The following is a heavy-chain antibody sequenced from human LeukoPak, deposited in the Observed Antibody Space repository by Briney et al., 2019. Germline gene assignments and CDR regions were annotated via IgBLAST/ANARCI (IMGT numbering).Heavy chain of an antibody. V-gene: IGHV1-69*04. CDR3: AGNLGYSYGYLTDC. CDR1: GGTFSSYA. CDR2: IIPILGIA. J-gene: IGHJ4*02. D-gene: IGHD5-18*01. Sequence: SVKVSCKASGGTFSSYAISWVRQAPGQGLEWMGRIIPILGIANYAQKFQGRVTITADKSTSTAYMELSSLRSEDTAVYYCAGNLGYSYGYLTDCWGQGTLVTVSS.